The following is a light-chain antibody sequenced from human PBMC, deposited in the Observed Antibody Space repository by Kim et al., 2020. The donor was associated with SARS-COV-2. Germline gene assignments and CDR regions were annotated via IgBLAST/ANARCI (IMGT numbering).Light chain of an antibody. CDR3: QEYNNWPPT. CDR1: QSVSSN. J-gene: IGKJ1*01. CDR2: GAS. V-gene: IGKV3-15*01. Sequence: VSPGERATRSCRASQSVSSNLAWYQQKPGQAPRLLIYGASTRATGIPARFSGSGSGTEFTLTISSLQSEDSAVYYCQEYNNWPPTFGQGTKVDIK.